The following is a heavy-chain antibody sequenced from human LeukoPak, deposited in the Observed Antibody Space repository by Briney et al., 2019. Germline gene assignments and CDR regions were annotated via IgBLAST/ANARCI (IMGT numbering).Heavy chain of an antibody. V-gene: IGHV5-51*01. D-gene: IGHD1-26*01. CDR3: ARHPRGVGATFQH. CDR2: IYPGDSDT. Sequence: PGEPLKISCKGSGYSFTSYWIGWVRQMPGKGLEWMGIIYPGDSDTRYSPSFQGQVTISADKSISTAYLQWSSLKASDTAMYYCARHPRGVGATFQHWGQGTLVTVSS. CDR1: GYSFTSYW. J-gene: IGHJ1*01.